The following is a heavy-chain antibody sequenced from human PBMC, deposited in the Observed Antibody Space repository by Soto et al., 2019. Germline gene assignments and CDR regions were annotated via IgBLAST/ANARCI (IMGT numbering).Heavy chain of an antibody. D-gene: IGHD3-22*01. J-gene: IGHJ4*02. Sequence: QVQLVQSGAEVKKPGASVKVSCKASGYTFTNYGLNWVRQAPGQGLEWMGWISPYNGNTNYAQMLQGRVTMTTDTSTSTAYMELRRLRSDDTAVYYCARSGSNGYYLDYWGQGPLVTVSS. V-gene: IGHV1-18*01. CDR1: GYTFTNYG. CDR3: ARSGSNGYYLDY. CDR2: ISPYNGNT.